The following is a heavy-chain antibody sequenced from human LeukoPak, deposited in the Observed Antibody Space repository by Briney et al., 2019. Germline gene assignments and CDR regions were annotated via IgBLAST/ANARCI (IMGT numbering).Heavy chain of an antibody. CDR1: GYTFTSYY. J-gene: IGHJ5*02. Sequence: GASVKVSCKASGYTFTSYYMHWVRQAPGHGLEWMGIINPSGGSTSYAQKFQGRVTMTRDTSISTAYMELSRLRSDDTAVYYCARAFNYDFWSGYKENWFDPWGQGTLVTVSS. CDR2: INPSGGST. CDR3: ARAFNYDFWSGYKENWFDP. V-gene: IGHV1-46*01. D-gene: IGHD3-3*01.